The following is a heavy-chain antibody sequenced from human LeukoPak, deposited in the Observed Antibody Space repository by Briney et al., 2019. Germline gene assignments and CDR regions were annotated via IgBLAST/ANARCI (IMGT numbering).Heavy chain of an antibody. CDR1: GFTFSNSW. J-gene: IGHJ5*02. Sequence: GGSLRLSCAASGFTFSNSWMSWVRQAPGKRLEWVANIKQDGSEKHYVDSVKGRFTISRDNAKTSLYLQMNSLRTDDTAVYFCAKDGYEFWSAYQLDLWGQGTLVTVSS. CDR2: IKQDGSEK. V-gene: IGHV3-7*03. D-gene: IGHD3-3*01. CDR3: AKDGYEFWSAYQLDL.